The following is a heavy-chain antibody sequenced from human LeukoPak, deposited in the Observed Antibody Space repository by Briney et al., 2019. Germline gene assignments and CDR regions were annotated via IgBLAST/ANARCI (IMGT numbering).Heavy chain of an antibody. Sequence: PGGPLTLLCGASGFPFSSYAMHWVRQAPGRALEGVSAISGSGGSTYYADSVKGRFTISRDNSKNTLYLQMNSLRAKDTAVYYCARDKSVGATPLDYWGQGTLVTVSS. J-gene: IGHJ4*02. CDR3: ARDKSVGATPLDY. CDR2: ISGSGGST. D-gene: IGHD1-26*01. CDR1: GFPFSSYA. V-gene: IGHV3-23*01.